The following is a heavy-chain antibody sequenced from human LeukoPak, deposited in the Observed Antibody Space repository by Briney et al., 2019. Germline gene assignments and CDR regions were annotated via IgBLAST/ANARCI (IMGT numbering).Heavy chain of an antibody. J-gene: IGHJ1*01. V-gene: IGHV3-23*01. D-gene: IGHD2-2*01. Sequence: GGSLRLSCAASGFTFSTYAMNWVRQAPGKGLEWVSAISGSGGSTYYADSVKGRFTISRDNSKNTLYLQMNSLRAEDTAVYYCAKGGGKYQLLFPIGYFQHWGQGTLVTVSS. CDR3: AKGGGKYQLLFPIGYFQH. CDR2: ISGSGGST. CDR1: GFTFSTYA.